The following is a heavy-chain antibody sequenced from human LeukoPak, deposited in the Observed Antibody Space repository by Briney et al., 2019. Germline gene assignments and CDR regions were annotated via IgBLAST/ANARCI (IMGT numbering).Heavy chain of an antibody. J-gene: IGHJ5*02. CDR3: ARLIYCSSTSCYGSNWFDP. CDR1: GVSISSYY. V-gene: IGHV4-4*07. D-gene: IGHD2-2*01. CDR2: IYTSGST. Sequence: SETLSLTCTVSGVSISSYYWSWIRQPAGKGLEWIGRIYTSGSTNYNPSLKSRVTMSVDTSKNQFSLKLSSVTAADTAVYYCARLIYCSSTSCYGSNWFDPWGQGTLVTVSS.